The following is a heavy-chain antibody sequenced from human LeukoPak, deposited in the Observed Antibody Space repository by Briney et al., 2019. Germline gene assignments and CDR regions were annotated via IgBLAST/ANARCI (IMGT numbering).Heavy chain of an antibody. Sequence: SMKVSCKASGGTFSSYAISWVRQAPGQGLEWMGGIIPIFGTANYAQKFQGRVAITADESTSTAYMELSSLRSEDTAVYYCARDKRYYYDSSGSNWFDPWGQGTLVTVSS. D-gene: IGHD3-22*01. CDR1: GGTFSSYA. J-gene: IGHJ5*02. CDR2: IIPIFGTA. CDR3: ARDKRYYYDSSGSNWFDP. V-gene: IGHV1-69*13.